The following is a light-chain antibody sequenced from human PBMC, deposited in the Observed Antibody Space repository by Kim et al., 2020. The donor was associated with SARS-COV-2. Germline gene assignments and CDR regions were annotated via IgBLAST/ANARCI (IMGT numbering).Light chain of an antibody. V-gene: IGLV3-1*01. CDR3: QAWDNNNVV. Sequence: VSPVHMCSITCSGDKFVDKYVSWYQQRAGQSPVVVIYEDRMRPSGIPERFSGSNSGNTATLTISGTQALDEADYYCQAWDNNNVVFGGGTKVTVL. J-gene: IGLJ2*01. CDR2: EDR. CDR1: KFVDKY.